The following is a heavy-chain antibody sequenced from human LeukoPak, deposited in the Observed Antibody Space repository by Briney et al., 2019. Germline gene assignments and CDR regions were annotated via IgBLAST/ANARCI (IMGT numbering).Heavy chain of an antibody. CDR2: IWYDGSNK. CDR1: GFTFSSYG. CDR3: AKVLGFIAVALNDY. D-gene: IGHD6-19*01. Sequence: GGSLRLSCAASGFTFSSYGMHWVRQAPGKGLEWVAVIWYDGSNKYYADSVKGRFTISRDNSKNTLYLQMNSLRAEDTAVYYCAKVLGFIAVALNDYWGQGTLVTVSS. V-gene: IGHV3-33*06. J-gene: IGHJ4*02.